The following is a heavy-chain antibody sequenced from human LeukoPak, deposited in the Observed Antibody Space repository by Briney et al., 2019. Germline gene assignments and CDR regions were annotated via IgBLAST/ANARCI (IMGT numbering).Heavy chain of an antibody. J-gene: IGHJ4*02. V-gene: IGHV1-18*01. CDR3: ARATYDYDFWSGYYTDY. CDR2: ISAYNGNT. CDR1: GYTFTSYG. Sequence: GASVKLSCKASGYTFTSYGISWVRQAPGQGLEWMGWISAYNGNTNYAQKLQGRVTMTTDTSTSTAYMELRSLRSDDTAVYYCARATYDYDFWSGYYTDYWGQGTLVTVSS. D-gene: IGHD3-3*01.